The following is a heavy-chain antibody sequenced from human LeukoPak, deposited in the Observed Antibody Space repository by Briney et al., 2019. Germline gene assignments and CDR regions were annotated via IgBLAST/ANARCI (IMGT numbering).Heavy chain of an antibody. D-gene: IGHD6-13*01. CDR2: IKQDGSEK. CDR1: GFTFGSYW. Sequence: PGGSLRLSCAASGFTFGSYWMSGVRQAPGKGLEWVANIKQDGSEKYYVDSVKGRFTISRDNAKNSLYLQMNSLRAEDTAVYYCARDYYSSCRTDYYGMDVWGQGTTVTVSS. J-gene: IGHJ6*02. V-gene: IGHV3-7*05. CDR3: ARDYYSSCRTDYYGMDV.